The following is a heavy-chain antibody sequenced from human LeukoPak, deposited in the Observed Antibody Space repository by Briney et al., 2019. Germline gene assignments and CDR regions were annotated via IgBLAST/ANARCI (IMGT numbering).Heavy chain of an antibody. CDR1: GFTFYDDG. Sequence: GGSLRLSCAASGFTFYDDGISWVRQAPGKGVEWVSGINWNGDSTDYADSVKGRFTTSRDNSNNTLYLQMNSLRPEDTAVYFCAKRSAFDYSDAGFYFDSWGQGTLVTVSS. J-gene: IGHJ4*02. CDR2: INWNGDST. CDR3: AKRSAFDYSDAGFYFDS. D-gene: IGHD1-26*01. V-gene: IGHV3-20*04.